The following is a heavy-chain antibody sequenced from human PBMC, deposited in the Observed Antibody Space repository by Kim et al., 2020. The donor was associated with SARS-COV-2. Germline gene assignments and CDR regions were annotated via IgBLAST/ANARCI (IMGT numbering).Heavy chain of an antibody. D-gene: IGHD3-10*01. CDR3: AKYYGSGSYPPYYFDY. CDR1: GFTFSSYA. Sequence: GGSLRLSCAASGFTFSSYAMHWVRQAPGKGLEWVAVISYDGSNKYYADSVKGRFTISRDNSKNTLYLQMNSLRAEDTAVYYCAKYYGSGSYPPYYFDYWGQGTLVTVSS. CDR2: ISYDGSNK. V-gene: IGHV3-30*04. J-gene: IGHJ4*02.